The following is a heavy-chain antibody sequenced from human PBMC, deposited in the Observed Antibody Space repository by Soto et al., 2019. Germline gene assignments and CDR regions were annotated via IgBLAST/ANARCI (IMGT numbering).Heavy chain of an antibody. CDR3: ATRRISAYYGMDV. Sequence: GGSLRLSCAASGFTFSAYAMSWVRQAPGKGLEWVSGIGGSGGSTCYADSVKGRFTISRDNSKNTLYLQMNSLRAEDTAVYYCATRRISAYYGMDVWGQGTTVTVSS. CDR1: GFTFSAYA. V-gene: IGHV3-23*01. CDR2: IGGSGGST. D-gene: IGHD2-21*01. J-gene: IGHJ6*02.